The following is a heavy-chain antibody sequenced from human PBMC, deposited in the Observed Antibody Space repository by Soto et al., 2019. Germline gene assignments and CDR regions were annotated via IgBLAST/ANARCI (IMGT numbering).Heavy chain of an antibody. CDR3: ARQNPYSSGSYYFDV. CDR1: HGSISSGGYY. Sequence: PSETLSLTCSGSHGSISSGGYYWSWIRQRPGKGLEWIGHIYYNGSPYYNPSLRGRVAISVDRSNNQFSLELRSVTAADTAVYFCARQNPYSSGSYYFDVWGQGTLVTVSS. D-gene: IGHD6-19*01. CDR2: IYYNGSP. J-gene: IGHJ4*02. V-gene: IGHV4-31*03.